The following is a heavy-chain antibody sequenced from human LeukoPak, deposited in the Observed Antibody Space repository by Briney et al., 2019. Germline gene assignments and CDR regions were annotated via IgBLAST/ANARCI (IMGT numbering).Heavy chain of an antibody. J-gene: IGHJ4*02. CDR3: ARDEAMAGVLRYFDY. Sequence: GGSLRLSCAASGFTFSSYSMNWVRQAPGKGLEWVSSISSSSSYIYYADSVKGRFTISRDNAKNSLYLQMNSLRAEDTAVYYCARDEAMAGVLRYFDYWGQGTLVTVSS. CDR1: GFTFSSYS. D-gene: IGHD6-19*01. V-gene: IGHV3-21*01. CDR2: ISSSSSYI.